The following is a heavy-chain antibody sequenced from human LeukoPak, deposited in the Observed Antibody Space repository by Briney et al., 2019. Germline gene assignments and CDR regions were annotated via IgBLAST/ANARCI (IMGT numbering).Heavy chain of an antibody. J-gene: IGHJ4*02. Sequence: GGSLRLSCVASGFTFSNYGMNWVRQAPGKGLEWVSGIVGSGVTTYYADSVKGRFTISRDNAKNSLYLQMNSLRAEDTAVYYCARGSGYTYAFTGRERTKSRLDYWGQGTLVTVSS. D-gene: IGHD5-18*01. CDR1: GFTFSNYG. CDR3: ARGSGYTYAFTGRERTKSRLDY. V-gene: IGHV3-23*01. CDR2: IVGSGVTT.